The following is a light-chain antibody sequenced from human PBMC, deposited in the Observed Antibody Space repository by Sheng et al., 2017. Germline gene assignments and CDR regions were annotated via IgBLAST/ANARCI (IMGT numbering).Light chain of an antibody. J-gene: IGKJ5*01. Sequence: EMVLTQSPGTVSVSPGERVTLSCRASQRVSSNYLAWYSQKPGQTPRLLIYAASTRATGIPDRFSGSGSETDFTLTISRLEPEDFAVYFCQQYGSSPPITFGQGTRLEIK. CDR1: QRVSSNY. CDR3: QQYGSSPPIT. CDR2: AAS. V-gene: IGKV3-20*01.